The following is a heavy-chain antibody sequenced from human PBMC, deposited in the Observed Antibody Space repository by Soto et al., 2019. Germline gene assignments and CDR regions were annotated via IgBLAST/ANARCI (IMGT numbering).Heavy chain of an antibody. Sequence: NPSETLSLTCAVYGGSFSGYSWTWLRQPPGKGLEWIGEINHSGTTDYNPALKSRVTMSADTSKNQFSLRMTSVTAADTAVYYCARARFDSWSLIYYGLDVWGQGTAVTVSS. CDR3: ARARFDSWSLIYYGLDV. V-gene: IGHV4-34*01. J-gene: IGHJ6*02. CDR1: GGSFSGYS. CDR2: INHSGTT. D-gene: IGHD3-3*01.